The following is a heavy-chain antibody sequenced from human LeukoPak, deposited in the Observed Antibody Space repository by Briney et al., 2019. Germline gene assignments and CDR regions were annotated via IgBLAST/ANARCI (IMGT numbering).Heavy chain of an antibody. Sequence: GASVKVSCKASGYTFTSYGINWVRQATGQGLEWMGWMNPNSGNTGYAQKFQGRVTMTRNTSISTAYMELSSLRSEDTAVYYCARGLGYCTNGVCYTWDYWGQGTLVTVSS. CDR2: MNPNSGNT. D-gene: IGHD2-8*01. CDR1: GYTFTSYG. CDR3: ARGLGYCTNGVCYTWDY. J-gene: IGHJ4*02. V-gene: IGHV1-8*01.